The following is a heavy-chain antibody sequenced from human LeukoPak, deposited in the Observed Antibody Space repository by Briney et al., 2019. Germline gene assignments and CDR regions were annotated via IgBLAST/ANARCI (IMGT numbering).Heavy chain of an antibody. CDR2: ISSSSYT. V-gene: IGHV3-11*05. D-gene: IGHD5-18*01. Sequence: GGALRLSCAAPGFTFSDYYMSWIRQAPGKGLEWVSCISSSSYTKYADSVKGRFTISRDNAKKSLYLQMNSLRAEDTAVYYCARGEYGYRLWGQGTLVTVSS. J-gene: IGHJ4*02. CDR1: GFTFSDYY. CDR3: ARGEYGYRL.